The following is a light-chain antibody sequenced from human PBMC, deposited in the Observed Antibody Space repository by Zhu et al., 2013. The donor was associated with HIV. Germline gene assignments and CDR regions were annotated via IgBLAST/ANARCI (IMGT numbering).Light chain of an antibody. V-gene: IGKV1-5*03. CDR3: QQYNSYPYT. CDR1: QSTSRW. Sequence: DIQMTQSPSTLSASVGDRVTITCRASQSTSRWLAWYQQKPGKAPKLLIYKASTLETGVPSRFSGSASGTEFTLTISSLQPDDFATYYCQQYNSYPYTFGQGTKLEIK. CDR2: KAS. J-gene: IGKJ2*01.